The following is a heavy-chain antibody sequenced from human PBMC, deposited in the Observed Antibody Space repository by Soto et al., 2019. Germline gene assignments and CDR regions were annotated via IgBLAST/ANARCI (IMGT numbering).Heavy chain of an antibody. CDR3: ASGTYYDILTGYSDDAFDI. CDR1: GFTFSSYS. V-gene: IGHV3-48*02. D-gene: IGHD3-9*01. J-gene: IGHJ3*02. CDR2: ISSSSSTI. Sequence: GSLRLSCAASGFTFSSYSMNWVRQAPGKGLEWVSYISSSSSTIYYADSVKGRFTISRDNAKNSLYLQMNSLRDEDTAVYYCASGTYYDILTGYSDDAFDIWGQGTMVTVSS.